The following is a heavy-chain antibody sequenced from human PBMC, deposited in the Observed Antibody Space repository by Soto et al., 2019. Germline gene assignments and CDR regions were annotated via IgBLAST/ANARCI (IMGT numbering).Heavy chain of an antibody. CDR2: ISRNSGSI. J-gene: IGHJ4*02. D-gene: IGHD6-19*01. Sequence: EVQLVESGGGLVQPGRSLRLSCAASGFTFDDYAMHWVRQAPGKGLEWVSGISRNSGSIGYADSVKGRFAISRDNAKNSLYLQMNSLRAEDTALYYCAKEIPHIVVAGLDDWGQGTLVTVSS. CDR3: AKEIPHIVVAGLDD. V-gene: IGHV3-9*01. CDR1: GFTFDDYA.